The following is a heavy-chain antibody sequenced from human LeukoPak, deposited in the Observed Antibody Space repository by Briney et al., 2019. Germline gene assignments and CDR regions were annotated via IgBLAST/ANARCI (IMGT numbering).Heavy chain of an antibody. Sequence: GGSLRLSCAASGFTFSDYYMSWIRQAPGKGLEWVSYISSSATTMYYADSVKGRFTISRDNAKNSLYLQMNSLRAEDTAVYYCVTDAGPGQPSYWGQGTLVTVSS. CDR1: GFTFSDYY. D-gene: IGHD6-13*01. J-gene: IGHJ4*02. CDR3: VTDAGPGQPSY. V-gene: IGHV3-11*04. CDR2: ISSSATTM.